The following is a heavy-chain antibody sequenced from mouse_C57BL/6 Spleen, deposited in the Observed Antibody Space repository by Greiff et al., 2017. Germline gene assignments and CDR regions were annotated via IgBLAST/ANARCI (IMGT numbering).Heavy chain of an antibody. CDR2: IDPSDSET. D-gene: IGHD1-1*01. CDR3: ARYPGYGSSYVFFDY. J-gene: IGHJ2*01. Sequence: QVQLQQPGAELVRPGSSVKLSCKASGYTFTSDWLHWVKQRPIQGLEWSGNIDPSDSETHYNQKFKDKATLTVDKSSSTAYMQLSSLTSDDSAVYYCARYPGYGSSYVFFDYWGQGTTLTVSS. V-gene: IGHV1-52*01. CDR1: GYTFTSDW.